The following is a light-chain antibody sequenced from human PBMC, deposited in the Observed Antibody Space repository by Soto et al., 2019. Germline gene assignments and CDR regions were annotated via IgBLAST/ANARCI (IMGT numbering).Light chain of an antibody. CDR2: EVN. CDR1: SSDVGGYAY. V-gene: IGLV2-14*01. CDR3: SSYTSASALGI. J-gene: IGLJ2*01. Sequence: QSALTQPASVSGSPGQSITISCTGTSSDVGGYAYVSWYQQYPGKAPKLIIFEVNNRPSGISNRFTGSKSGNTASLTISGLQVEDEALYFCSSYTSASALGIFGGGTQLTVL.